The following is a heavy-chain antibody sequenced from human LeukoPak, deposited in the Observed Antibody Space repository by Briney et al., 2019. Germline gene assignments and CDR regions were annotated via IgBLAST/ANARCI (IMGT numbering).Heavy chain of an antibody. V-gene: IGHV3-21*01. D-gene: IGHD4-17*01. CDR3: ARDANPWAVTNKYFQH. J-gene: IGHJ1*01. Sequence: GGSLRLSCAASGFTFSSYSMNWVRQAPGKGLEWVSSISSSSSYIYYADSVKGRFTISRDNAKNSLYLQMNSLRAEDTAVYYCARDANPWAVTNKYFQHWGQGTPVTVSS. CDR2: ISSSSSYI. CDR1: GFTFSSYS.